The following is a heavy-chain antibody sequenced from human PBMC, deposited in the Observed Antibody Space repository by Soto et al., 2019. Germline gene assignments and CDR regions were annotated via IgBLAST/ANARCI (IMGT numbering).Heavy chain of an antibody. CDR2: IYYSGST. J-gene: IGHJ4*02. V-gene: IGHV4-31*03. Sequence: SETLSLTCTVSGGPISSGGYYWNWIRQHPGKGLEWIGYIYYSGSTYYNPSLKSRVTISVDTSKNQFSLRLSSVTAADTAVYYCVREVPTPYCFDYWGQGTLVTVSS. CDR3: VREVPTPYCFDY. CDR1: GGPISSGGYY.